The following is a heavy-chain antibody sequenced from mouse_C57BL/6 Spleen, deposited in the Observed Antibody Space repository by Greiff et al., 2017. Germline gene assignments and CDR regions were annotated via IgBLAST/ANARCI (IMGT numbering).Heavy chain of an antibody. CDR3: ARGDYDYDGEYAMDY. V-gene: IGHV1-52*01. CDR2: IDPSDSET. D-gene: IGHD2-4*01. J-gene: IGHJ4*01. Sequence: VQLQQPGAELVRPGSSVKLSCKASGYTFTSYWMHWVKQRPIQGLEWIGNIDPSDSETHYNQKFKDKATLTVDKSSSTAYMQLSSLTSEDSAVDYCARGDYDYDGEYAMDYWGQGTSVTVSS. CDR1: GYTFTSYW.